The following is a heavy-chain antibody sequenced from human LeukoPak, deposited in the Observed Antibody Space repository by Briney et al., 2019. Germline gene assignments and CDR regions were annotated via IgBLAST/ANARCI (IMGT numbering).Heavy chain of an antibody. D-gene: IGHD1-26*01. CDR2: INPSGTTT. Sequence: GASVKVSCKASGYTFTTHYMHWVRQAPGQGLEWMGLINPSGTTTNYAQKFRGRVTMTRDLSTGTDYMELSSLRSDDTAVYFCARDNSVGDYAWWFDPWGQGTLVTVSS. J-gene: IGHJ5*02. V-gene: IGHV1-46*01. CDR3: ARDNSVGDYAWWFDP. CDR1: GYTFTTHY.